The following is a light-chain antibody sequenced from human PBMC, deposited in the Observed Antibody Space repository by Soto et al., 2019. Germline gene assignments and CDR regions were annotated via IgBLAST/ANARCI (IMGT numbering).Light chain of an antibody. CDR2: GNS. V-gene: IGLV1-40*01. CDR1: SSNIGAGYD. Sequence: QSVLTRPPSVSGAPGQRVTISCTGSSSNIGAGYDVHWYQQLPGTAPKLLIYGNSNRPSGVPDRFSGSKSGTSASLAITGFQAEDAAHYYRQSYDSSLSGVFGRGTKLTVL. CDR3: QSYDSSLSGV. J-gene: IGLJ3*02.